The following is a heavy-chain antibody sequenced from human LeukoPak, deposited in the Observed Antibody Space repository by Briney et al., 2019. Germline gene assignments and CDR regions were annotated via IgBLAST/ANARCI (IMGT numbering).Heavy chain of an antibody. Sequence: TGGSLRLSCAASGFTFSSYGMHWVRQAPGKGLEWVAVISYDGSTKYYADSVKGRFTISRDHSKNTLYLQMSSLRAEDTALYYCAKAHGSGWFYFDYWGQGTLVTVSS. CDR2: ISYDGSTK. V-gene: IGHV3-30*18. J-gene: IGHJ4*02. CDR3: AKAHGSGWFYFDY. CDR1: GFTFSSYG. D-gene: IGHD6-19*01.